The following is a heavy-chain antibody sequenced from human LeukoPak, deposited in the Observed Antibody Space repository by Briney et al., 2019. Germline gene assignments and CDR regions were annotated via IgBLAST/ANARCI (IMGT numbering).Heavy chain of an antibody. J-gene: IGHJ6*03. CDR1: GFSFSSYW. D-gene: IGHD3-10*01. CDR3: ARVDYYGSGSYFGYYYYYMDV. CDR2: IKQDGSEK. V-gene: IGHV3-7*01. Sequence: PGGSLRLSCVASGFSFSSYWMSWVRQAPGKGLQWVANIKQDGSEKYYVDSVKGRFTISRDNAKNSLYLQMNSLRAEDTAVYYCARVDYYGSGSYFGYYYYYMDVWGKGTTVTVSS.